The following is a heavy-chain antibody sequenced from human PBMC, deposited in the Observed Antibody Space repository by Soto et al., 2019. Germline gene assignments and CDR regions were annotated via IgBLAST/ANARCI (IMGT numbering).Heavy chain of an antibody. CDR3: LRGDYDSNPYGMDV. Sequence: QVQLVQSGSEVKKPGASVKVSCKASGYGFTTYDINWVRQAPGQGLEWMGWISVDNGNTNYAQKFQGRVTITTDTSTSTAYLDLRSLRSDETDVYYCLRGDYDSNPYGMDVWGQGTTVTVSS. J-gene: IGHJ6*01. CDR1: GYGFTTYD. D-gene: IGHD3-22*01. V-gene: IGHV1-18*01. CDR2: ISVDNGNT.